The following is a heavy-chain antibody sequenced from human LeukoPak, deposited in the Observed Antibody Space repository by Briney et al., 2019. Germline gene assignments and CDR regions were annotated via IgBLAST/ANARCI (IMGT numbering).Heavy chain of an antibody. D-gene: IGHD3-10*01. CDR3: ARSTMVRGSYYYYGMDV. J-gene: IGHJ6*04. V-gene: IGHV1-69*01. CDR2: IIPIFGTA. CDR1: GGTFSSYA. Sequence: SVKVSCMASGGTFSSYAISWVRQAPGQGLEWMGGIIPIFGTANYAQKFQGRVTITADESTSTAYMELSSLRSEDTAVYYCARSTMVRGSYYYYGMDVWGKGTTVTVSS.